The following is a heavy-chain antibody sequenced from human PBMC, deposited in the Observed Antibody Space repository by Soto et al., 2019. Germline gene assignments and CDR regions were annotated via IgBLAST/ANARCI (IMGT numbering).Heavy chain of an antibody. D-gene: IGHD2-2*02. CDR1: GGTFSSYA. J-gene: IGHJ6*02. Sequence: ASVKVSCKVSGGTFSSYAISWVRQAPGQGLEWMGGIIPIFGTANYAQKFQGRVTITADESTSTAYMELSSLRSEDTAVYYCARVTVVVPAAILGPDYYYYYGMDVWGQGTTVTVSS. V-gene: IGHV1-69*13. CDR3: ARVTVVVPAAILGPDYYYYYGMDV. CDR2: IIPIFGTA.